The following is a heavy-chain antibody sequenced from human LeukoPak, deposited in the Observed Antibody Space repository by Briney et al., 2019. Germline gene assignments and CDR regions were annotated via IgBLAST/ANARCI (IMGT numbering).Heavy chain of an antibody. CDR2: IGTSNSTI. V-gene: IGHV3-48*02. CDR3: ARHDYGGNSGDY. J-gene: IGHJ4*02. CDR1: GFTFSSYS. D-gene: IGHD4-23*01. Sequence: GGSLRLSCAASGFTFSSYSMNWVRQAPGKGLEWVSYIGTSNSTIYYADSVKGRFTISRDNAKNSLYLQMNSLRDEDTAVYYCARHDYGGNSGDYWGQGTLVTVSS.